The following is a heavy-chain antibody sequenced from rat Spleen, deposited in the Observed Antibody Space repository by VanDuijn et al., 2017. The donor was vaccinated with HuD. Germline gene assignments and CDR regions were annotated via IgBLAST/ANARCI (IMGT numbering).Heavy chain of an antibody. Sequence: EVQLVESGGGLVQPGRSMKLSCAASGFTFSSFPMAWVRQAPTKGLEWVATIRYDGDNTYYRDSVKGRFIVSRDNAKSTLYLQMDSLRSDDTATYYCTTGDYGYTRLFAYWGQGTLVTVSS. CDR3: TTGDYGYTRLFAY. CDR1: GFTFSSFP. D-gene: IGHD1-9*01. V-gene: IGHV5-46*01. J-gene: IGHJ3*01. CDR2: IRYDGDNT.